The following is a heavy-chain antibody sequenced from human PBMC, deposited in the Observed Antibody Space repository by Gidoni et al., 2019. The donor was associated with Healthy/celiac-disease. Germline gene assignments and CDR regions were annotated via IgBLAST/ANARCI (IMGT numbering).Heavy chain of an antibody. CDR3: ARDGVSQDYYDSSGYYSSY. Sequence: QVQLVQSGAEVKKPGSSVKVSCKASGGTFSSYAISWVRQAPGQGLEWMGRIIPILGIANYAQKFQGRVTITADKSTSTAYMELSSLRSEDTAVYYCARDGVSQDYYDSSGYYSSYWGQGTLVTVSS. CDR1: GGTFSSYA. V-gene: IGHV1-69*04. D-gene: IGHD3-22*01. J-gene: IGHJ4*02. CDR2: IIPILGIA.